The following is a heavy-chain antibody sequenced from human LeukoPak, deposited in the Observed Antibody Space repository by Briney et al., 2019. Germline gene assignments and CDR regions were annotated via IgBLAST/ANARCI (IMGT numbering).Heavy chain of an antibody. Sequence: GRSLRLSCAASGFPFHDFTLHWVRQAPGEGLEWVSGISWDGGSLGYADSVKGRFTISRDNAKNSLYLQMNSLTTEDTALYYCAKDIAEIAVAYDYWGQGTLVTVSS. CDR1: GFPFHDFT. D-gene: IGHD6-19*01. V-gene: IGHV3-9*01. CDR3: AKDIAEIAVAYDY. CDR2: ISWDGGSL. J-gene: IGHJ4*02.